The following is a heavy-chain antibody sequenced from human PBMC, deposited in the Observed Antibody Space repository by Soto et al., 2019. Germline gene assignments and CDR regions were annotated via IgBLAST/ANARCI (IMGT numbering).Heavy chain of an antibody. J-gene: IGHJ4*02. CDR2: IKEDGREK. D-gene: IGHD3-22*01. CDR1: GFTFNNNW. Sequence: EVQVVESGGGLVQPGGSLRLSCTVSGFTFNNNWMTWVRQAPGKGLEWVANIKEDGREKYYVDSAKGRFTISRDNAKHSLYLQMNNLRAEDTAVYYCARDIRDSDSSAYRPSDFWGQGVLVTVSS. CDR3: ARDIRDSDSSAYRPSDF. V-gene: IGHV3-7*05.